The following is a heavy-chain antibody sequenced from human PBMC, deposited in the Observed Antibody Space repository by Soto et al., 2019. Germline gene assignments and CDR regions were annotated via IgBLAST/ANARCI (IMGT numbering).Heavy chain of an antibody. CDR1: GYTFTGYY. Sequence: ASVKVSCKASGYTFTGYYMHWVRQAPGQGLEWMGWINPNSGGTNYAQKFQGRVTMTRYTSIGTAYMELSRLRSDDTAVYYCAREAYCGGDCYPYYFDYWGQGTLVTVSS. V-gene: IGHV1-2*02. J-gene: IGHJ4*02. CDR2: INPNSGGT. D-gene: IGHD2-21*02. CDR3: AREAYCGGDCYPYYFDY.